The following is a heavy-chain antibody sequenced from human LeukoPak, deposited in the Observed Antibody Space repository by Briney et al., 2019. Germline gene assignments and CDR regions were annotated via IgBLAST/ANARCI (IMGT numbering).Heavy chain of an antibody. D-gene: IGHD3-22*01. V-gene: IGHV4-59*08. CDR2: IYYSGST. Sequence: SETLSLTCTVSGGSISSYYWSWIRQPPGKGLEWIGYIYYSGSTNYNPSLKSRVTISVDTSKNQFSLKLSSVTAADTAVYYCASGSSSGYYHRYFDYWGQGTLVTVSS. CDR1: GGSISSYY. CDR3: ASGSSSGYYHRYFDY. J-gene: IGHJ4*02.